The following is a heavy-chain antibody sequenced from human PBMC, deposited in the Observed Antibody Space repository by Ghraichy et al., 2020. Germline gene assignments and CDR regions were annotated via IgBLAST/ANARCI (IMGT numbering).Heavy chain of an antibody. D-gene: IGHD3-16*01. CDR2: IGTAGDS. CDR3: ARGDGGNYYGMDV. Sequence: GGSLRLSCAASGFTFSSYDMHWVRQATGKGLEWVSAIGTAGDSYYPGSVKGRFTISRENAKNSLYLQMNSLRAGDTAVYYCARGDGGNYYGMDVWGQGTTVTVSS. V-gene: IGHV3-13*01. J-gene: IGHJ6*02. CDR1: GFTFSSYD.